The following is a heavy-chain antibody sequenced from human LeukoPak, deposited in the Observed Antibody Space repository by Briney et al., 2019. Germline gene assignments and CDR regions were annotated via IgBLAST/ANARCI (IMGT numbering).Heavy chain of an antibody. CDR1: GGSISNYY. D-gene: IGHD1-14*01. V-gene: IGHV4-59*01. Sequence: SETLSLTCTVSGGSISNYYWSWIRQPPGKGLEWIGYIYYSGSTNYNPSLKSRVTISVDTSKNQFSLKLSSVTAADTAVYYCARVGKRKNWFDPWGQGTLVTVSS. J-gene: IGHJ5*02. CDR3: ARVGKRKNWFDP. CDR2: IYYSGST.